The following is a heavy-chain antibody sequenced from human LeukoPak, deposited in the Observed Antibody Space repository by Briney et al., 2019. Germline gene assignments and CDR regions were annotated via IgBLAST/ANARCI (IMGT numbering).Heavy chain of an antibody. V-gene: IGHV4-39*07. Sequence: SETLSLTCTVSGGSISSSSYYWGWIRQPPGKGLEWIGSIYYSGSTYYNPSLKGRVTISVDTSKNQFSLKLSSVTAADTAVYYCARVRGLAEDYWGQGALVTVSS. J-gene: IGHJ4*02. CDR3: ARVRGLAEDY. D-gene: IGHD3/OR15-3a*01. CDR2: IYYSGST. CDR1: GGSISSSSYY.